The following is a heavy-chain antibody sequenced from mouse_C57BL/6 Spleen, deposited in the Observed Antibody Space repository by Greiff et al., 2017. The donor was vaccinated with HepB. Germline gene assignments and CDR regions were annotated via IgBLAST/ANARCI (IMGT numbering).Heavy chain of an antibody. CDR3: AKTAGSYYFDY. CDR1: GFSLTSYG. V-gene: IGHV2-4*01. CDR2: IWSGGST. J-gene: IGHJ2*01. Sequence: VKLEESGPGLVQPSQSLSITCTVSGFSLTSYGVHWVRQPPGKGLEWLGVIWSGGSTDYNAAFISRLSISKDNSKSQVFFKMNSLQADDTAIYYCAKTAGSYYFDYWGQGTTLTVSS. D-gene: IGHD2-2*01.